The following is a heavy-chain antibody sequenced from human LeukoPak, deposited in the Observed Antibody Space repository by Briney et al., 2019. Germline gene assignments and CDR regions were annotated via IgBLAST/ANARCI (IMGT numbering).Heavy chain of an antibody. CDR2: INPNSGGP. CDR1: GYTFTGYY. J-gene: IGHJ4*02. CDR3: ARALTAGYDSSGYPLSY. V-gene: IGHV1-2*02. D-gene: IGHD3-22*01. Sequence: GASVKVSCKASGYTFTGYYMHWVRQAPGQGLEWMGWINPNSGGPIYAQKFQGRVTMTRDTSISTAYMELSRLRSDDTAVYYCARALTAGYDSSGYPLSYWGQGTLVTVSS.